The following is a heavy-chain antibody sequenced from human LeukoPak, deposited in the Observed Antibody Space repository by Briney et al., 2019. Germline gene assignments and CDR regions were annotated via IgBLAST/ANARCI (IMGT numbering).Heavy chain of an antibody. CDR2: IYHSEST. CDR1: GYSISSGYY. J-gene: IGHJ4*02. Sequence: SETLSLTCIVSGYSISSGYYWGWIRQPPGKGLEWIGSIYHSESTNYNPSLKGRVTISVDKSKNQFSLKLSSVTAADTAVYYCARATTGYYYSFDYWGQGTLVTVSS. CDR3: ARATTGYYYSFDY. D-gene: IGHD3-22*01. V-gene: IGHV4-38-2*02.